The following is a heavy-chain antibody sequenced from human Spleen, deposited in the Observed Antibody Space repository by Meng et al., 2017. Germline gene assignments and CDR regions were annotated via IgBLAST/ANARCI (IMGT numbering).Heavy chain of an antibody. CDR2: INPKSGDT. CDR3: ARDEDISAAGKLFGDY. V-gene: IGHV1-2*06. Sequence: QGQVVQLGDEVKKPGASVKVSCKPSGYNFPDYYIHWVRRAPGQGLEWMGRINPKSGDTHYAQKFQARVTMTGDTSISTAYMELSGLRSDDTAMYYCARDEDISAAGKLFGDYWGQGTLVTVSS. CDR1: GYNFPDYY. J-gene: IGHJ4*02. D-gene: IGHD6-13*01.